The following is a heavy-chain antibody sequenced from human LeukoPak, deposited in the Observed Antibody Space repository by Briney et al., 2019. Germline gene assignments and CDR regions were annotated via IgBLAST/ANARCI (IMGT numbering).Heavy chain of an antibody. CDR3: ATYSILNAREFRY. CDR2: VQHIGGET. J-gene: IGHJ1*01. CDR1: GFTFSNSR. D-gene: IGHD4-11*01. V-gene: IGHV3-7*01. Sequence: PGGSLRLSCAGSGFTFSNSRMGWVRQAPGKGLEWVANVQHIGGETYYVDSVKGRFTISRDNAKNSVYLQMNSLGADDTAVYYCATYSILNAREFRYWGQGTLVTVTS.